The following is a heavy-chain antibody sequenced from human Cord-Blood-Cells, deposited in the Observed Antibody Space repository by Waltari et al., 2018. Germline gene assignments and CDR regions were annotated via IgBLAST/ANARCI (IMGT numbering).Heavy chain of an antibody. CDR3: ARGPTIFGVVTHFDY. V-gene: IGHV3-21*01. CDR1: VFLLSRYR. D-gene: IGHD3-3*01. CDR2: ISSSSSYI. Sequence: EVQLVESGGGLVKPGGSMRLSCAAAVFLLSRYRMNWVRQAPGKGLEWVSSISSSSSYIYYADSVKGRFTISRDNAKNSLYLQMNSLRAEDTAVYYCARGPTIFGVVTHFDYWGQGTLVTVSS. J-gene: IGHJ4*02.